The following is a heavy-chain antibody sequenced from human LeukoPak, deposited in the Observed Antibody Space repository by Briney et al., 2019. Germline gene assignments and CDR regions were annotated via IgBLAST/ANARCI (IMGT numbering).Heavy chain of an antibody. J-gene: IGHJ4*02. CDR1: GFTFSSYA. CDR2: ISGSGGST. Sequence: GGSLRLSCAASGFTFSSYAMSWVRQAPGKGLEWVSAISGSGGSTYYADSVKGRFTISRDNSKNTLYLQMNSLRAEDTAVYYCAKAPGIAVAGSWWPYYFDYWGQGTLVTVSS. V-gene: IGHV3-23*01. D-gene: IGHD6-19*01. CDR3: AKAPGIAVAGSWWPYYFDY.